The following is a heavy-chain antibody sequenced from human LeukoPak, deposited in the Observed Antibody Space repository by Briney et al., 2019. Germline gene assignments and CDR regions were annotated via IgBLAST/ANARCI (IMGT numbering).Heavy chain of an antibody. CDR2: INPNSGGT. CDR3: ARVWLPKNYMDV. Sequence: ASVKVSCKASGYTFTGYYMHWVRQAPGQGLEWMGWINPNSGGTNYAQKFQGRVTMTRDTSISTAYMELSRLRSDDTAVYYCARVWLPKNYMDVWGKGTTVSISS. CDR1: GYTFTGYY. J-gene: IGHJ6*03. V-gene: IGHV1-2*02. D-gene: IGHD5-24*01.